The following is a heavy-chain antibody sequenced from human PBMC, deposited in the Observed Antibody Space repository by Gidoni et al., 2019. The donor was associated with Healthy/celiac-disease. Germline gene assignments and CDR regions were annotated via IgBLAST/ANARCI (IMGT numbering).Heavy chain of an antibody. CDR2: IYYSGST. CDR1: GGSISSYY. Sequence: QVQLQESGPGLVKPSETLSLTCTVSGGSISSYYWSWIRQPPGKGLEWIGYIYYSGSTNYNPSLKSRVTISVDTSKNQFSLKLSSVTAADTTVYYCARDPDYGGNAYWGQGTLVTVSS. J-gene: IGHJ4*02. V-gene: IGHV4-59*01. D-gene: IGHD4-17*01. CDR3: ARDPDYGGNAY.